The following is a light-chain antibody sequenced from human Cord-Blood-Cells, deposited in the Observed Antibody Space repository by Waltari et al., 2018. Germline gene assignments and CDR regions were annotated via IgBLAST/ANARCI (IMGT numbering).Light chain of an antibody. V-gene: IGLV2-14*01. CDR1: SSDVGGYNY. J-gene: IGLJ3*02. Sequence: QSALTQPASVSGSPGQSITISCTGTSSDVGGYNYVSWYQQHPGKAPKLMIYDVSKRPPGVSNRFSVSKSGNTASLTISVLQAEDEADYYCSSYTSSSTFEVFGGGTKLTVL. CDR2: DVS. CDR3: SSYTSSSTFEV.